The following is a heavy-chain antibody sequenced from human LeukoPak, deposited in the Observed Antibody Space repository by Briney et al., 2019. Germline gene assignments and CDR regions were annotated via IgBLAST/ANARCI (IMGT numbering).Heavy chain of an antibody. CDR3: ARVEELRSAFDI. D-gene: IGHD1-7*01. V-gene: IGHV1-18*01. CDR2: ISAYNGNT. CDR1: SYTFTSYG. Sequence: ASVKVSCKASSYTFTSYGISWVRQAPGQGLEWMGWISAYNGNTNYAQKLQGRVTMTTDTSTSTAYMELRSLRSDDTAVYYCARVEELRSAFDIWGQGTMVTVSS. J-gene: IGHJ3*02.